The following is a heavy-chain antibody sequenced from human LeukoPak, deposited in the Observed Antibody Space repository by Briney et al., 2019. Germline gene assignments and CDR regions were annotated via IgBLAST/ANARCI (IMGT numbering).Heavy chain of an antibody. CDR3: TRGGRYTSYYWQY. Sequence: GGSLRISCVASELIFIDFCMTWGRPRRGKGAEWGATIKKDGSEKYYVGSVKGRITISPDNAENTPFLHMNSLRAEDTAVYYCTRGGRYTSYYWQYWGLGTLGTVSS. J-gene: IGHJ1*01. V-gene: IGHV3-7*01. D-gene: IGHD1-26*01. CDR1: ELIFIDFC. CDR2: IKKDGSEK.